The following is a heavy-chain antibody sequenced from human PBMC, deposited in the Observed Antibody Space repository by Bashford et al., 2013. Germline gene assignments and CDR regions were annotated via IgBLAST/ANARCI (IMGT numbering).Heavy chain of an antibody. J-gene: IGHJ3*02. Sequence: WVRQAPGQGVEWMGMINPSGGSTSYAQKFQGRVTMTRDTSISTVYLEMSRLNSDATAVYFCARDGPANAFDTVGARDNGHRLL. CDR3: ARDGPANAFDT. CDR2: INPSGGST. V-gene: IGHV1-46*01.